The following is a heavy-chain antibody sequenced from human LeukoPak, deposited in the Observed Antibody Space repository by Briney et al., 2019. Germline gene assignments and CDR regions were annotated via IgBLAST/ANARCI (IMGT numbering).Heavy chain of an antibody. V-gene: IGHV3-23*01. Sequence: GGSLRPSCAAPGFAFSSYAMSWVRQAPGKGRGWGSGISGSGGSTYHADSVKGRLTISRDNSKNTLYLQMTSLRAEDTAVYYCAKELYSYGSGCYGYWGQGTLVTVVS. CDR2: ISGSGGST. CDR1: GFAFSSYA. CDR3: AKELYSYGSGCYGY. D-gene: IGHD3-10*01. J-gene: IGHJ4*02.